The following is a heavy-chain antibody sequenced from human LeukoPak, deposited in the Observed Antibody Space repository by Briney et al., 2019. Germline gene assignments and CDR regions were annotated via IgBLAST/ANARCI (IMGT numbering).Heavy chain of an antibody. D-gene: IGHD3-22*01. CDR2: IYYSGST. J-gene: IGHJ3*02. Sequence: SETLSLTCTVSGGPISSYYWSWIRQPPGKGLEWIGYIYYSGSTNYNPSLKSRVTISVDTSKNQFSLKLSSVTAADTAVYYCARFGQGYYDSSGYYYGAFNIWGQGTMVTVSS. V-gene: IGHV4-59*01. CDR1: GGPISSYY. CDR3: ARFGQGYYDSSGYYYGAFNI.